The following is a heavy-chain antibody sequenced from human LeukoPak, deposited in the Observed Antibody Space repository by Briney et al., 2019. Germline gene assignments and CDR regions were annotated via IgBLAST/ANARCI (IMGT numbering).Heavy chain of an antibody. J-gene: IGHJ4*02. Sequence: ASVKVSCKASGYTFTGYYMHWVRQAPGQGLEWMGRINPNSGGTNYAQKFQGRVTMTRDTSISTAYMELSRLRSDDTAVYYSATFSYSGSYRPDYWGQGTLVTVSS. V-gene: IGHV1-2*06. CDR1: GYTFTGYY. D-gene: IGHD1-26*01. CDR2: INPNSGGT. CDR3: ATFSYSGSYRPDY.